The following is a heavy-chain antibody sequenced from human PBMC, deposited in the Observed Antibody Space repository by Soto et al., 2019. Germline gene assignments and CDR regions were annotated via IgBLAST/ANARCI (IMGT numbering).Heavy chain of an antibody. J-gene: IGHJ4*02. CDR1: GFTFSSYA. CDR3: AKIWFGEIFPIEY. Sequence: GGSLRLSCAASGFTFSSYAMSWVRQAPGQGLEWVSTISGSGGTTYYADSVKGRFTISRDNSKNTLYLQMNSLRAEDTGVYYCAKIWFGEIFPIEYWGQGTLVTVSS. CDR2: ISGSGGTT. V-gene: IGHV3-23*01. D-gene: IGHD3-10*01.